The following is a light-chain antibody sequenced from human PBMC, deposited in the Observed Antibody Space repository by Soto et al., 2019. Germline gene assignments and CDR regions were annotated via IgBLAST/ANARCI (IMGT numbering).Light chain of an antibody. Sequence: DIQMTQSPSSLSASVGHRVTITCRASQSITNYLNWYQQKRGKAPKLLIYAASSLQSGVPSRFSGSGSGTDFTLTISRLQPEDFATYYCQQSYSTPPSFGQGTKVEIK. CDR2: AAS. J-gene: IGKJ1*01. CDR1: QSITNY. V-gene: IGKV1-39*01. CDR3: QQSYSTPPS.